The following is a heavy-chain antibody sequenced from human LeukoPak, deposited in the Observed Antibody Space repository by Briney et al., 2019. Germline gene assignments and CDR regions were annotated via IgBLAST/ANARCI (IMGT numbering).Heavy chain of an antibody. V-gene: IGHV1-69*04. J-gene: IGHJ4*02. Sequence: SVKVSCKASGGTFSSYAISWVRQAPGRGLEWMGRIIPILGIANYAQKFQGRVTITADKSTSTAYMELSSLRSEDTAVYYCASGGDGYNYYGYWGQGTLVTVSS. CDR3: ASGGDGYNYYGY. CDR1: GGTFSSYA. D-gene: IGHD5-24*01. CDR2: IIPILGIA.